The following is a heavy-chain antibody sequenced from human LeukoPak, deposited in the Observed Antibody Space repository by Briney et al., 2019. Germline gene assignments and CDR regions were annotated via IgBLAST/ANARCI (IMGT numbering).Heavy chain of an antibody. D-gene: IGHD1-26*01. CDR3: GRSREGLYSGSSLDY. V-gene: IGHV1-18*01. CDR1: GYTFSDYG. CDR2: ISGYNGNT. J-gene: IGHJ4*02. Sequence: GASVNVSCKASGYTFSDYGISWVRQAPGQGLEWMGWISGYNGNTKYAQKLQGRVTMTTDTSTRTAYMELRSLKSDDTAVYYCGRSREGLYSGSSLDYWGQGTQVTVSS.